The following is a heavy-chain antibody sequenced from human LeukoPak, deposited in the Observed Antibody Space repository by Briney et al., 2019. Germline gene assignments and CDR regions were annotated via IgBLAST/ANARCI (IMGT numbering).Heavy chain of an antibody. CDR1: GGSFSGYY. V-gene: IGHV4-34*01. Sequence: PSETLSLTCAVYGGSFSGYYWSWIRQPPGKGLEWIGEINHSGSTNYNPSLKSRVTISVDTSKNQFSLKLSSVTAADTAVYYCTLSVVVGATEWVTIDYWGQGTLVTVSS. CDR2: INHSGST. CDR3: TLSVVVGATEWVTIDY. D-gene: IGHD1-26*01. J-gene: IGHJ4*02.